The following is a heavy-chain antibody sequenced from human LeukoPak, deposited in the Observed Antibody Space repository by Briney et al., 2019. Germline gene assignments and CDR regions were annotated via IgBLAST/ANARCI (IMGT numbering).Heavy chain of an antibody. CDR3: ARHLRIGGDYDY. CDR2: IDPSDSYT. D-gene: IGHD2-15*01. CDR1: GYSFTNYW. Sequence: GEALRISFKTSGYSFTNYWISWGRQMPGKGLEWRGRIDPSDSYTNYSPSFQGHVTISADKSLSTAYLQWSSLKASDTAMYYCARHLRIGGDYDYWGQGTLVTVSS. J-gene: IGHJ4*02. V-gene: IGHV5-10-1*01.